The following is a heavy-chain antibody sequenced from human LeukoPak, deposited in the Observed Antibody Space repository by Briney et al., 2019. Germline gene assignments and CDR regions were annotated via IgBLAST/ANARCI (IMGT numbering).Heavy chain of an antibody. V-gene: IGHV3-23*01. D-gene: IGHD3-22*01. Sequence: GGSLRLSCAVSGITLSNYGMTWVRQAPGKGLEWVAGISDTGGRTNYAGSVKGRFTISRDNPKNTLYLQMNSLRAEDTAVYFCAKRGVVIRVILVGFHKEAYYFDSWGQGALVTVSS. CDR3: AKRGVVIRVILVGFHKEAYYFDS. CDR2: ISDTGGRT. CDR1: GITLSNYG. J-gene: IGHJ4*02.